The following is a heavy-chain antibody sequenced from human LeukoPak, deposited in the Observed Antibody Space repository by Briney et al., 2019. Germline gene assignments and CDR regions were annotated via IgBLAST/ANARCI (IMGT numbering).Heavy chain of an antibody. J-gene: IGHJ4*02. V-gene: IGHV3-7*01. CDR2: IKQDGSEK. D-gene: IGHD3-9*01. CDR1: GFTFSSHW. Sequence: PGGSLRLSCAASGFTFSSHWMTWVRQAPGKGLEWVANIKQDGSEKYYVDSVKGRFTISRDNAKNSLYLQMNSLRAEDTAVYYCARNFAIDYWGQGTLVTVSS. CDR3: ARNFAIDY.